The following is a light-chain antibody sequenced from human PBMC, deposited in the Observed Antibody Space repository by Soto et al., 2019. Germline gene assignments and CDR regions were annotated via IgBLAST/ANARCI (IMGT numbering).Light chain of an antibody. CDR1: ESVSSN. J-gene: IGKJ1*01. CDR2: GAS. CDR3: QQYNNWRT. V-gene: IGKV3-15*01. Sequence: EIVMTQSPATLSVSPGERATLSCRASESVSSNLAWYQPKPGQAPRLLIYGASTRATGIPSRISGSGSGTEFTLTISSLQSEYFAVYYCQQYNNWRTFGQGTKVEVK.